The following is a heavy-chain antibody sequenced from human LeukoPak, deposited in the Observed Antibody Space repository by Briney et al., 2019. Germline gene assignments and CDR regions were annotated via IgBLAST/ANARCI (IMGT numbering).Heavy chain of an antibody. CDR3: ARVSCSSTSCPARDAFDI. V-gene: IGHV1-2*02. J-gene: IGHJ3*02. D-gene: IGHD2-2*01. CDR1: GYTFTGYY. CDR2: INPNSGGT. Sequence: GASVKVSCKASGYTFTGYYIHWVRQAPGQGLEWMGWINPNSGGTNYAQKFQGRVTMTRDTSISTAYMELSRLRSDDTAVYYCARVSCSSTSCPARDAFDIWGQGTMVTVSS.